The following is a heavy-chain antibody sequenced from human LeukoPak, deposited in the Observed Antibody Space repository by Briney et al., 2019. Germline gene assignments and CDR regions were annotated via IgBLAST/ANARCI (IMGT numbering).Heavy chain of an antibody. CDR2: IYYSGST. CDR3: ARDQSSSGWPPMGFDP. J-gene: IGHJ5*02. V-gene: IGHV4-59*01. Sequence: EPSETLSLTCSVSSGFISSYYWTWIRQSPGKGLEWIGYIYYSGSTNYNPSLKSRVTISVDTSKNQFTLKLSSVTAADTAVYYCARDQSSSGWPPMGFDPWGQGTLVTVSS. CDR1: SGFISSYY. D-gene: IGHD6-19*01.